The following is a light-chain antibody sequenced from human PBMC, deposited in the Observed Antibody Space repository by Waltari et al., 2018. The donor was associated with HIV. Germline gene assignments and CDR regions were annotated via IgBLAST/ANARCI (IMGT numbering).Light chain of an antibody. V-gene: IGLV2-8*01. J-gene: IGLJ2*01. Sequence: QSALTQPPSASGSPGQSVTIPCPGTSSDVGGYKYVPWYQQHPGKAPKLMIYDVSKRPSGVPDRFSGSKSGNTASLTVSGLQAEDEADYYCSSYAGSNNWVVFGGGTKLTVL. CDR1: SSDVGGYKY. CDR2: DVS. CDR3: SSYAGSNNWVV.